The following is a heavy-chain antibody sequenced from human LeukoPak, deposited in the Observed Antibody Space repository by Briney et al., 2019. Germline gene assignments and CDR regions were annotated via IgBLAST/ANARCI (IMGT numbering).Heavy chain of an antibody. V-gene: IGHV4-59*01. CDR1: GGSISSYY. CDR3: ARDCCNSKIYYYYGIDV. J-gene: IGHJ6*02. CDR2: IYYSGST. D-gene: IGHD2-15*01. Sequence: SETLSLTCAASGGSISSYYLYWIRQPPGKGLEWIGYIYYSGSTNYNPSLKSRVTISVDTSKNQFYLKLSSVTAADTAVYYCARDCCNSKIYYYYGIDVWGQGTTVTVSS.